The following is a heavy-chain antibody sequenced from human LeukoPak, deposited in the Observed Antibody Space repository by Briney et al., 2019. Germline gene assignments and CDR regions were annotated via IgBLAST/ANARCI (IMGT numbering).Heavy chain of an antibody. Sequence: PSETLSLTCAVDGGSFSGYYWSWIRHPPGKGREWIGEINHSGGANYNPSLKSRVTISVDTSKNQFSLKLSSVTAADTAVYYCARADPYSYGGDFDYWGQGTLVTVSS. D-gene: IGHD5-18*01. V-gene: IGHV4-34*01. J-gene: IGHJ4*02. CDR1: GGSFSGYY. CDR2: INHSGGA. CDR3: ARADPYSYGGDFDY.